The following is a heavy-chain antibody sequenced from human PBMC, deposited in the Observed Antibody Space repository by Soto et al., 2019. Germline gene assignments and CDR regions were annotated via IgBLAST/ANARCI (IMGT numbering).Heavy chain of an antibody. Sequence: PSETLTFTCTGSGGSISSYYWSWIRQPAGKGLEWIGRIYTSGSTNYNPSLKSRVTMSVDTSKNQFSLKLISVTAADTAVYYCARAYYDILTRYYNYGMDVWGQGTTVTVSS. CDR1: GGSISSYY. V-gene: IGHV4-4*07. CDR3: ARAYYDILTRYYNYGMDV. J-gene: IGHJ6*02. D-gene: IGHD3-9*01. CDR2: IYTSGST.